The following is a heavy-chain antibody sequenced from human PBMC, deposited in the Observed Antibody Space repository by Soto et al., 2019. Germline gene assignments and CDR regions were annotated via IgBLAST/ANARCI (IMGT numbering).Heavy chain of an antibody. CDR2: ISYNGINK. CDR3: AKSTTATPPNDAFDI. V-gene: IGHV3-30*18. J-gene: IGHJ3*02. CDR1: GITPSTYG. Sequence: QVQLVESGGGVVQPGKSLRLSCAASGITPSTYGMHWVRQAPGKGLEWVALISYNGINKYYADSVKGRFTISRENSKNTLYLQMDSLRADDTAVYYCAKSTTATPPNDAFDIWGQGTMVTVSS. D-gene: IGHD4-17*01.